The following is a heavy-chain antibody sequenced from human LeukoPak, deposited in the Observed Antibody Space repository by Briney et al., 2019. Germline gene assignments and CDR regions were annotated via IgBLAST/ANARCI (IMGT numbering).Heavy chain of an antibody. CDR2: INPNSGAT. V-gene: IGHV1-2*02. Sequence: ASVKVSCKGSGYTFSDYFMHWVRQAPGQGLEWMGRINPNSGATTYAQKFQGRVTMTRDTSITTAYMELSRLSSDDTAVYYCARHPGKVTNDWYFDLWGRGTLVTVSS. CDR1: GYTFSDYF. D-gene: IGHD4-23*01. CDR3: ARHPGKVTNDWYFDL. J-gene: IGHJ2*01.